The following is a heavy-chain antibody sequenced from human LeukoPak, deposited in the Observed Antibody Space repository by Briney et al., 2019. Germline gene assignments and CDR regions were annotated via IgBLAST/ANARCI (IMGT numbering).Heavy chain of an antibody. CDR2: INHSGST. V-gene: IGHV4-34*01. Sequence: PSETLSLTCAVYGGSFSGYYWSWIRQPPGKGLEWIGEINHSGSTNYNPSLKSRVTISVDTSKNQFSLKLSSVTAADTAVYYCARDEYYGSGSYYNDVDYYYGMDVWGQGTTVTVSS. D-gene: IGHD3-10*01. J-gene: IGHJ6*02. CDR3: ARDEYYGSGSYYNDVDYYYGMDV. CDR1: GGSFSGYY.